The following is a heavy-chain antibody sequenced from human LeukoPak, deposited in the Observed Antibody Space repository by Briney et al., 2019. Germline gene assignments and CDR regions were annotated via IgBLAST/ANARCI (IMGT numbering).Heavy chain of an antibody. CDR1: GGSISSSSYY. Sequence: PSETLSLTCTVSGGSISSSSYYWGWLRQPPGKGLEWIGSIYYSGSTYYNPSLKSRVTISVDTSKNQFSLKLSSVTAADAAVYYCARYPGDIVVVVAPDYWGQGTLVTVSS. CDR2: IYYSGST. CDR3: ARYPGDIVVVVAPDY. J-gene: IGHJ4*02. V-gene: IGHV4-39*07. D-gene: IGHD2-15*01.